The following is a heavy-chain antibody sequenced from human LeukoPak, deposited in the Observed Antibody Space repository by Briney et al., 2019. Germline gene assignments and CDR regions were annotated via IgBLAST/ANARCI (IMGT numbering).Heavy chain of an antibody. V-gene: IGHV4-59*01. CDR1: GGSISSYY. CDR2: IYYSGST. CDR3: ARGGYYGSGNDFRFDP. D-gene: IGHD3-10*01. J-gene: IGHJ5*02. Sequence: SETLSLTCTVSGGSISSYYWSWIRQPPGKGLEWIGYIYYSGSTNYNPSLKSRVTISVDTSKTQFSLKLTSVTAADTAVYFCARGGYYGSGNDFRFDPWGQGTLVTVSS.